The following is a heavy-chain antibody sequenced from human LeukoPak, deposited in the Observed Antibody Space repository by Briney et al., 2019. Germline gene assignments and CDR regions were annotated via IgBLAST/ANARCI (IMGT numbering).Heavy chain of an antibody. CDR3: AKGGYCSGGSCSDAFDI. J-gene: IGHJ3*02. D-gene: IGHD2-15*01. CDR1: GFTFSSYG. Sequence: GGSLRLSCAASGFTFSSYGMHWVRQAPGKGLEWVAFIRYDGSNKYYADSVKGRFTTSRDNSKNTLYLQMNSLRAEDTAVYYCAKGGYCSGGSCSDAFDIWGQGTMVTVSS. V-gene: IGHV3-30*02. CDR2: IRYDGSNK.